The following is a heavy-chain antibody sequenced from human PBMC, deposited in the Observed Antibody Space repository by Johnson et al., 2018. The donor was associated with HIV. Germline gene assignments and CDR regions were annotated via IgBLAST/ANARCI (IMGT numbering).Heavy chain of an antibody. D-gene: IGHD1-26*01. Sequence: VQLVESGGGVVRPGGSLRLSCAASGFTFADYGMSWVRQVPGTGLEWVSGINWNGGSTGYADSVKGRFTISRDNSKNSLYLQMTSLRAEDTAVYYCVSREWELHAFDIWGQGTMVTVSS. CDR3: VSREWELHAFDI. V-gene: IGHV3-20*04. CDR1: GFTFADYG. J-gene: IGHJ3*02. CDR2: INWNGGST.